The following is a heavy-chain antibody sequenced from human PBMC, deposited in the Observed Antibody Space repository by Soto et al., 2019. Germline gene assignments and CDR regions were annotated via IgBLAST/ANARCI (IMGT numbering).Heavy chain of an antibody. CDR3: PRSHTGDSAFRAFDI. CDR2: IKKDESET. Sequence: LVQSGGGLVPPGESLTVSCAPSQFSFSNYWMNWVRQAPGKALEWVANIKKDESETDYVDSVRGRFTIFRDNAKNLLYLQMRRLRVEDTAVYYCPRSHTGDSAFRAFDIWGQGTVVTV. V-gene: IGHV3-7*03. J-gene: IGHJ3*02. D-gene: IGHD2-21*02. CDR1: QFSFSNYW.